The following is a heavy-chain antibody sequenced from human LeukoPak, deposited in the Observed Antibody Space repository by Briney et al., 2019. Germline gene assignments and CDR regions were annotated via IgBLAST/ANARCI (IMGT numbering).Heavy chain of an antibody. Sequence: PSETLSLTCTVSGASISGYYWNWIRQPPGKGLEWIGYIYDSGTTNYSPSLRSRLTISADTSRNQFSLKMTSVTATDTAVYYCARGRSYSSSYWYFDFWGRGTLVTVSS. CDR1: GASISGYY. D-gene: IGHD6-6*01. V-gene: IGHV4-59*01. CDR2: IYDSGTT. CDR3: ARGRSYSSSYWYFDF. J-gene: IGHJ2*01.